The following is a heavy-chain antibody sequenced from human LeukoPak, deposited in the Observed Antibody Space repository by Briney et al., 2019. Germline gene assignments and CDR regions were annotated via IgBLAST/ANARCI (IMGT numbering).Heavy chain of an antibody. Sequence: ASVKVSCKASGYTFTGYYMHWVRQAPGQGLEWMGWVNPNSDGTNYAQKFQGRVTMTRDTSISTAYMELSRLRSDDTAVYYCARGYDFWSGYQHWGQGTLVTVSS. CDR2: VNPNSDGT. J-gene: IGHJ4*02. CDR3: ARGYDFWSGYQH. V-gene: IGHV1-2*02. CDR1: GYTFTGYY. D-gene: IGHD3-3*01.